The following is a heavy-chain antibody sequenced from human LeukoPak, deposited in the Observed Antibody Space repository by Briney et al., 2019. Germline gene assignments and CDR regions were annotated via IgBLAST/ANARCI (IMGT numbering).Heavy chain of an antibody. D-gene: IGHD3-22*01. CDR3: ARVGGAYDSSGYPFDY. J-gene: IGHJ4*02. V-gene: IGHV1-2*06. Sequence: GASVKVSCKASGYTFTGYYMHWVRQAPGQGLEWMGRINPNSGGTNYAQKFQGRVTMTRDTSISTASMELRRLRSDDTAVYYCARVGGAYDSSGYPFDYWGQGTLVTVSS. CDR1: GYTFTGYY. CDR2: INPNSGGT.